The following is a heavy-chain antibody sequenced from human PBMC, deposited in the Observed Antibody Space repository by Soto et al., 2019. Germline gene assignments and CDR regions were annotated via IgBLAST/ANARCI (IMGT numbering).Heavy chain of an antibody. Sequence: PGGSLRLSCAASGFTVSNNYISWVRQPPGKGLEWVSLIYSGGSTYYADSVKGRFTLSRDNSKNTVYLQMNSLRAEDTAVYYCARAEWGSSYTQYFYGFDVCGERHTVP. J-gene: IGHJ6*02. CDR3: ARAEWGSSYTQYFYGFDV. CDR2: IYSGGST. CDR1: GFTVSNNY. D-gene: IGHD6-13*01. V-gene: IGHV3-53*03.